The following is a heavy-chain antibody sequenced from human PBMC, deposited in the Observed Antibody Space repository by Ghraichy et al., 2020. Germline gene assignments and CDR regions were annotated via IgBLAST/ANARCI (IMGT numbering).Heavy chain of an antibody. CDR1: GFTIRSYS. CDR3: AIVYKTDLDY. J-gene: IGHJ4*02. Sequence: GGSLRLSCAGSGFTIRSYSMSWVRQAPGKGLEWVSAISYRGGETFYADSVKGRFTISRDTSKNTLSLQMDRLRAEDTAVYFCAIVYKTDLDYWGQGTLVTVSS. CDR2: ISYRGGET. V-gene: IGHV3-23*01. D-gene: IGHD1-1*01.